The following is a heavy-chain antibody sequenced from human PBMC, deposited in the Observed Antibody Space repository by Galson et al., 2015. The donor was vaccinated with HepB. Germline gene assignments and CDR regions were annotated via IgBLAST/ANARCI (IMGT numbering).Heavy chain of an antibody. D-gene: IGHD3-10*01. V-gene: IGHV6-1*01. CDR1: GDSVARNSAA. Sequence: CALSGDSVARNSAAWNWIRQSQSRGLDWLGRPYYRSTWYNDYVVSVKSRITINPDTSKNHFSLQLNSVTPDDTAGYYCAREWFGEFSCLGAWGQGTLVTVSS. J-gene: IGHJ5*02. CDR2: PYYRSTWYN. CDR3: AREWFGEFSCLGA.